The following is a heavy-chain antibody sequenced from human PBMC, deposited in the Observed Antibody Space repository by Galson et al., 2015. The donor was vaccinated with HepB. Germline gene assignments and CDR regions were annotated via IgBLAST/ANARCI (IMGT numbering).Heavy chain of an antibody. V-gene: IGHV3-7*03. CDR1: GFTFSKYW. J-gene: IGHJ6*02. Sequence: SLRLSCAASGFTFSKYWMSWVRQAPGKGLEWVANIKQDGSEKYYVDSVKGRFTISRDNAKSSLYLQMSSLRVEDTAVYYCAVHTIVEVLYYYYGMDSWGQGTTVTVSS. CDR3: AVHTIVEVLYYYYGMDS. D-gene: IGHD3-22*01. CDR2: IKQDGSEK.